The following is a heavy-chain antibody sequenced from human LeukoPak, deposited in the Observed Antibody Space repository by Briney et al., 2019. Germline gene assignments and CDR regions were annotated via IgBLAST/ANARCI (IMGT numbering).Heavy chain of an antibody. CDR2: IIPILGIA. D-gene: IGHD3-10*01. Sequence: SVKVSCKASGGTFSSYTISWVRQAPGQGLGWMGRIIPILGIANYAQKFQGRVTITADKSTSTAYMELSSLRSEDTAVYYCARGMRGVIRSFDYWGQGTLVTVSS. V-gene: IGHV1-69*02. CDR3: ARGMRGVIRSFDY. J-gene: IGHJ4*02. CDR1: GGTFSSYT.